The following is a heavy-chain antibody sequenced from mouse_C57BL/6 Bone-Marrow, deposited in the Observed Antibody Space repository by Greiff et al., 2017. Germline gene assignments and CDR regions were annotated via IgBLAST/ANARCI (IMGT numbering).Heavy chain of an antibody. V-gene: IGHV1-72*01. J-gene: IGHJ1*03. CDR2: IDPHSGGT. CDR1: GYTFTSYW. CDR3: ARERYFDV. Sequence: QVQLQQPGAELVKPGASVKLSCKASGYTFTSYWMHWVKQRPGRGLEWIGRIDPHSGGTKYNEKFKSKATLNVDKPASTAYMQLSSLASEDSAVYYCARERYFDVWGTGTTVTVSS.